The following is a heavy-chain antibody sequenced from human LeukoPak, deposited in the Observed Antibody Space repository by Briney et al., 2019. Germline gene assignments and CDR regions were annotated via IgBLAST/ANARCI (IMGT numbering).Heavy chain of an antibody. CDR1: GFISRNYG. V-gene: IGHV3-30*18. Sequence: GGSLRLSCAASGFISRNYGMQWVREAPGKGLEWVAVVSYDGGTTFYADSVKGRFTISRDNSKNTLDLQMLGLRVEDTAVYYCAKEPNSYSSGWYFEDWGQGTLVTVSS. CDR3: AKEPNSYSSGWYFED. CDR2: VSYDGGTT. D-gene: IGHD6-25*01. J-gene: IGHJ1*01.